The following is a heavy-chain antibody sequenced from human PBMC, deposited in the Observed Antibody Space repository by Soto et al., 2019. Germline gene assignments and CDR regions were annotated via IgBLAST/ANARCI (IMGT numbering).Heavy chain of an antibody. D-gene: IGHD2-21*02. CDR3: AKAMVVVTAISGGGGFDK. CDR1: GFTFSSYG. V-gene: IGHV3-30*18. Sequence: QVQLVESGGGVVQPGRSLRLSCAASGFTFSSYGMHWVRQAPGKGLEWVAVISYDGSNKYCADSVKGRFTISRDNSKNTRYLQMNSLRAEDTAVYYCAKAMVVVTAISGGGGFDKWGQGTLVTVSS. J-gene: IGHJ3*02. CDR2: ISYDGSNK.